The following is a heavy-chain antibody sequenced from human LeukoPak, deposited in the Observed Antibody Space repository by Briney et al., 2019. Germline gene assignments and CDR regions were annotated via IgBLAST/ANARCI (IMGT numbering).Heavy chain of an antibody. CDR3: ARGEYSGYGPFEY. J-gene: IGHJ4*02. Sequence: ASVKVSCKASGYTFTGYYMHWVRQAPGQGLEWMRWINPNSGDTNYAQKFQGWVTMTRDTSITTAYMELSRLRSDDTAVYYCARGEYSGYGPFEYWGQGTLVTVSS. CDR1: GYTFTGYY. CDR2: INPNSGDT. V-gene: IGHV1-2*04. D-gene: IGHD5-12*01.